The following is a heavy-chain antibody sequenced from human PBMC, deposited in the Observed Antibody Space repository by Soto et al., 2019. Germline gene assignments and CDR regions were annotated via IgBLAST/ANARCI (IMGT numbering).Heavy chain of an antibody. Sequence: SETLSLTCTVSGGSISSYYWSWIRQPPGKGLEWIGYIYYSGSTNYNPSLKSRVTISVDTSKNQFSLKLSSVTAADTAVYYCASHVYCSGGSCYYESEYYFDYWGQGTLVTVSS. D-gene: IGHD2-15*01. CDR1: GGSISSYY. CDR2: IYYSGST. J-gene: IGHJ4*02. CDR3: ASHVYCSGGSCYYESEYYFDY. V-gene: IGHV4-59*01.